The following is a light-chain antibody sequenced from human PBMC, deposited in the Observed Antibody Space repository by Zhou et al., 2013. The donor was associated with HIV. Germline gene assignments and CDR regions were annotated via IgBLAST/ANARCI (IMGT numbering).Light chain of an antibody. V-gene: IGKV1-27*01. J-gene: IGKJ2*02. CDR3: QQSYTSPRT. CDR1: QAIRNY. CDR2: AAS. Sequence: DIQMTQSPSSLSASVGDRVTITCRASQAIRNYLAWYQQKPGKVPKLLIYAASTLQSGVPSRFSGSGSGTDFTLTISSLQPEDVATYYCQQSYTSPRTFGQGTKLEMK.